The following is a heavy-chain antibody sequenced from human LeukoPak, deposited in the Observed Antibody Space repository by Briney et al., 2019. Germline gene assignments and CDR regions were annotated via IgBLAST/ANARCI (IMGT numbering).Heavy chain of an antibody. J-gene: IGHJ5*02. Sequence: SETLSLTCTVSGGSISSYYWSWIRQPPGKGLEWIGYIYDRGSTKYNPSLKSRVTISVDTSKNQFSLKLSSVTAADTAVYYCARRAVTAVARLDPWGQGTLVTVSS. CDR1: GGSISSYY. V-gene: IGHV4-59*08. CDR2: IYDRGST. CDR3: ARRAVTAVARLDP. D-gene: IGHD2-21*02.